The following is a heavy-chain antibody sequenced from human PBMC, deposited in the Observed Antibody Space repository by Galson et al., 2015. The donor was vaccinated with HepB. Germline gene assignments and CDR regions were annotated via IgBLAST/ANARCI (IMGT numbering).Heavy chain of an antibody. Sequence: AISGDSVSSNSAAWNWIRQSPSRGLEWLGRTYYRSKWYNDYAVSVKSRITINPDTSKNQFSLQLNSVTPEDTAVYYCAREGLMITFGGVIAKPPAYFDYWGQGTLVTVSS. V-gene: IGHV6-1*01. CDR2: TYYRSKWYN. CDR1: GDSVSSNSAA. D-gene: IGHD3-16*02. J-gene: IGHJ4*02. CDR3: AREGLMITFGGVIAKPPAYFDY.